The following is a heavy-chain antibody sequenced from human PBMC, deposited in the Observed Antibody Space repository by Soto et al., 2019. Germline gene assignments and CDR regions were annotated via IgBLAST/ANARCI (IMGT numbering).Heavy chain of an antibody. CDR2: IKQDGSEN. D-gene: IGHD2-15*01. Sequence: EVQLVESGGGLVQPGGSLRLSCAASGFTFSSYWMSWVRQAPGKGLEWVANIKQDGSENYYVDSVKGRFTISRDNAKNSLYLQVNSLRAEDTAVYYCARDLWVGPGSWAIFFQHWGQGTLVTVSS. CDR1: GFTFSSYW. CDR3: ARDLWVGPGSWAIFFQH. J-gene: IGHJ1*01. V-gene: IGHV3-7*03.